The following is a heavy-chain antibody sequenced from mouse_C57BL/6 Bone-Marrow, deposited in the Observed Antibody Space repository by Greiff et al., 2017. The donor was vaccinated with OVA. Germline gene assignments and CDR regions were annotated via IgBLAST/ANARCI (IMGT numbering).Heavy chain of an antibody. J-gene: IGHJ2*01. D-gene: IGHD2-4*01. CDR3: AKMGDYDGPFDY. V-gene: IGHV2-5*01. Sequence: VKLMESGPGLVQPSQSLSITCTVSGFSLTSYGVHWVRQSPGKGLEWLGVIWRGGSTDYNAAFMSRLSITKDNSKSQVFFKMNSLQADDTAIYYCAKMGDYDGPFDYWGQGTTLTVSS. CDR2: IWRGGST. CDR1: GFSLTSYG.